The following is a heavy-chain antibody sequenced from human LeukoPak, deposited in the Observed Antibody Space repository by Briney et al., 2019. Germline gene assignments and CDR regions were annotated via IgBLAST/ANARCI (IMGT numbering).Heavy chain of an antibody. CDR2: TFYRSKWYN. V-gene: IGHV6-1*01. J-gene: IGHJ4*02. CDR3: AREEESSGWSFDY. Sequence: SQTLSLTCAISGDSVSSNSAAWKWIRQSPSRGLEWRGRTFYRSKWYNDYIVSVKSRININPDTSKNQFSLQLNSVTPEDTAMYYCAREEESSGWSFDYWGQGTLVTVSS. CDR1: GDSVSSNSAA. D-gene: IGHD6-19*01.